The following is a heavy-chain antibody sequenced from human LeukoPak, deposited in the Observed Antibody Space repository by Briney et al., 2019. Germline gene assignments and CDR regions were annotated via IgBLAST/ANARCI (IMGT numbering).Heavy chain of an antibody. CDR3: AKDSRGLDSSSWYY. D-gene: IGHD6-13*01. Sequence: GGSLRLSCAASGFTFSSYAMSWVRQAPGKGLEWVSAISGSGGSTYYADSVKGRFTISRHNSKNTLYLQMNSLRAEDTAVYYCAKDSRGLDSSSWYYWGQGTLVTVSS. J-gene: IGHJ4*02. CDR1: GFTFSSYA. V-gene: IGHV3-23*01. CDR2: ISGSGGST.